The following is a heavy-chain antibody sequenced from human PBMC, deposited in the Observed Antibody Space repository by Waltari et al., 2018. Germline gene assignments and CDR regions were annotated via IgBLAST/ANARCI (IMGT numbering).Heavy chain of an antibody. CDR1: GFTFSSYG. Sequence: QVQLVESGGGVVQPGRSLRLSCAASGFTFSSYGMHWVRQAPGKGLEWVAVLWYDGINKYYADSVKGRFTISRDNSKNTLYLQMNSLRAEDTAVYYCARDLGRITGTTNYYYGMDVWGQGTTVTVSS. CDR2: LWYDGINK. CDR3: ARDLGRITGTTNYYYGMDV. J-gene: IGHJ6*02. D-gene: IGHD1-7*01. V-gene: IGHV3-33*01.